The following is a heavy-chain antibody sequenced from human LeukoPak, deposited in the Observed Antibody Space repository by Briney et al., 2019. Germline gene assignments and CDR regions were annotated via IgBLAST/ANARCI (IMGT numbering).Heavy chain of an antibody. Sequence: GGSLRLSCAASGFTFSSYAMSWVRQAPGKGLEWVSGINWNGGSTGYADSVKGRFTISRDNAKNSLYLQMNSLRAEDTALYYCARASSSSSEGFDYWGQGTLVTVSS. CDR1: GFTFSSYA. J-gene: IGHJ4*02. V-gene: IGHV3-20*04. CDR2: INWNGGST. CDR3: ARASSSSSEGFDY. D-gene: IGHD6-6*01.